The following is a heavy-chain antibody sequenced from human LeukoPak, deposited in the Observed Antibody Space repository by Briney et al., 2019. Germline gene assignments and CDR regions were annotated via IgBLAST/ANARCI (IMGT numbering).Heavy chain of an antibody. V-gene: IGHV3-30-3*02. CDR1: GFTFSSYA. J-gene: IGHJ5*02. Sequence: PGGSLRLSCAASGFTFSSYAMHWVRQAPGKGLEWVAVISYDGSNKYYADSVKGRFTIPRDNSKNTLYLQMNSLRAEDTAVYYCAKLTTVTTGDWFDPWGQGTLVTVSS. D-gene: IGHD4-17*01. CDR2: ISYDGSNK. CDR3: AKLTTVTTGDWFDP.